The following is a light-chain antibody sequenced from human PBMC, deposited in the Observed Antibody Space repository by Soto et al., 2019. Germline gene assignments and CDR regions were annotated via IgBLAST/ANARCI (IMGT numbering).Light chain of an antibody. CDR1: QSVLYSTNNKNY. CDR2: WAA. J-gene: IGKJ4*01. CDR3: QQYYITPLT. V-gene: IGKV4-1*01. Sequence: DIVMTQSPDSLAVSLGERATINCKSSQSVLYSTNNKNYLAWYQQKRGQPPKLLIYWAATRESGVPDRFSGSGFGTDVTLTTSSLQAEDVAVYYCQQYYITPLTFGGGTKVEI.